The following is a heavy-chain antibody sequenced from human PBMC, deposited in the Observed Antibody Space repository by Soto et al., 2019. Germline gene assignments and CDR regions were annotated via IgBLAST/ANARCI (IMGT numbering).Heavy chain of an antibody. CDR3: AASRGYCSGGSCYAWVFDS. V-gene: IGHV4-59*01. J-gene: IGHJ4*02. D-gene: IGHD2-15*01. Sequence: QVQLQESGPGLVKPSETLSLTCTVSGASINSYYWSWIRQPPGKGLEWIGYIYYSGRTNYSPSLKSRVTISVDTSRNQFSLKLSSVTAADTAVYYCAASRGYCSGGSCYAWVFDSGGQGTLVTVSS. CDR2: IYYSGRT. CDR1: GASINSYY.